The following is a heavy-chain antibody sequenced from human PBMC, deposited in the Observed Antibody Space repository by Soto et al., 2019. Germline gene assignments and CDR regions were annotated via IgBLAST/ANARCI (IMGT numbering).Heavy chain of an antibody. CDR3: ARTGDGYNSLSQLSYGMDV. CDR2: ISYDGSNK. V-gene: IGHV3-30-3*01. CDR1: GFTFSSYA. Sequence: QVQLVESGGGVVQPGRSLRLSCAASGFTFSSYAMHWVRQAPGKGLEWVAVISYDGSNKYYADSVKGRFTISRDNSKNTLYLQMNSLRAEDTAVYYCARTGDGYNSLSQLSYGMDVWGQGTTVTVSS. J-gene: IGHJ6*02. D-gene: IGHD5-12*01.